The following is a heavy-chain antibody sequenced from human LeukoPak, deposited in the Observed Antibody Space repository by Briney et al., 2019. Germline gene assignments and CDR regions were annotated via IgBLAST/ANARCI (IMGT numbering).Heavy chain of an antibody. V-gene: IGHV3-48*01. D-gene: IGHD4-17*01. Sequence: GGSLRLSCAASGFTFSSYSMNWVRQAPGKGLEWVSYISSSSSTIYYADSVKGRFTISRDNAKNSLYLQMNSLRVEDTAVYYCARDDGDYVFDYWGQGTLVTASS. CDR2: ISSSSSTI. CDR3: ARDDGDYVFDY. CDR1: GFTFSSYS. J-gene: IGHJ4*02.